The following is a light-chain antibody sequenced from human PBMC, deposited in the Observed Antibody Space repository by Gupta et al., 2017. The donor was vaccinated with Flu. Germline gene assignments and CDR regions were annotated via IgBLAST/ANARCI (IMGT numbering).Light chain of an antibody. CDR2: KAS. CDR1: QSISSW. CDR3: QQYNSPYT. V-gene: IGKV1-5*03. Sequence: GDRVTITCRASQSISSWLAWYQQKPGKAPKLLIYKASSLESGVPSRFSGSGSGTEFTLTISSLQPDDFATYYCQQYNSPYTFGQGTKLEIK. J-gene: IGKJ2*01.